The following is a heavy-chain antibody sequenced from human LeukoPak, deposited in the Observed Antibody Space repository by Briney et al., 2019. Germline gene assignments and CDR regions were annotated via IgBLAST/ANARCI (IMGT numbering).Heavy chain of an antibody. CDR2: INPNSGGT. J-gene: IGHJ5*02. CDR3: ARDRDGADP. CDR1: GYTFTGYY. D-gene: IGHD3-10*01. Sequence: ASVKVSCKASGYTFTGYYMHWVRQAPGQGLEWMGWINPNSGGTNYAQKFQGRVTMTRDTSIGTAYMELSRLRSDDTAVNYCARDRDGADPWGQGTLVTVSS. V-gene: IGHV1-2*02.